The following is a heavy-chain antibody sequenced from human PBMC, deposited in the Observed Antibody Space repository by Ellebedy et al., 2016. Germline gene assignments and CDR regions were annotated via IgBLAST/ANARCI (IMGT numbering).Heavy chain of an antibody. V-gene: IGHV5-51*01. CDR1: GYSFTSYW. D-gene: IGHD1-7*01. CDR3: ARRGTGTPPDYYYMDG. J-gene: IGHJ6*03. CDR2: IYPGDSDT. Sequence: GESLKISXKGSGYSFTSYWIGWVRQMPGKGLEWMGIIYPGDSDTRYSPSFQGQVTISADKSISTAYLQWSSLKASDTAMYYCARRGTGTPPDYYYMDGWGKGTTVTVSS.